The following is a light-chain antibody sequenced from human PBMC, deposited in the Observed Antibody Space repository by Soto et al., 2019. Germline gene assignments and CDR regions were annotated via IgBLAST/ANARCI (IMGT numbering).Light chain of an antibody. J-gene: IGKJ1*01. V-gene: IGKV1-5*03. CDR3: QQYKSFST. CDR2: QAS. CDR1: QTVSSW. Sequence: DIQMTQSPSTLSASVGDRVTITCRASQTVSSWLAWYQQKEGKAPKLLIYQASSSQIGVPSRFSGSGSGTEFTLTISSLQPDDFATYYCQQYKSFSTFGQGTKVEMK.